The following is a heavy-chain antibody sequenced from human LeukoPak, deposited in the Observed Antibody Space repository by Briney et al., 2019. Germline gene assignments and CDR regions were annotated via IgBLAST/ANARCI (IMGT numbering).Heavy chain of an antibody. CDR1: GFTFSSYS. CDR2: IGSSSSYI. V-gene: IGHV3-21*01. J-gene: IGHJ3*02. D-gene: IGHD5-12*01. CDR3: ARGRSGYDRNDAFDI. Sequence: GGSLRLSCAASGFTFSSYSMNWVRQAPGKGLEWVSSIGSSSSYIYYADSVKGRFTISRDNAKNSLYLQMNSLRAEDTAVYYCARGRSGYDRNDAFDIWSQGTMVTVSS.